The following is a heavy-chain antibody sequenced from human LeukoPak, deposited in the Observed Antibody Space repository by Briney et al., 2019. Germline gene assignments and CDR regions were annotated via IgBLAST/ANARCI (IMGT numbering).Heavy chain of an antibody. CDR3: ARESSGYYFYYDY. J-gene: IGHJ4*02. D-gene: IGHD3-22*01. V-gene: IGHV1-3*01. CDR2: INAGNGNT. Sequence: GASVKVSCKASGYTFTSCAMHWVRQAPGQRLEWMGWINAGNGNTKYSQKFQGRVTITRDTSASTAYMELSSLRSEDTAVYYCARESSGYYFYYDYWGQGTLVTVSS. CDR1: GYTFTSCA.